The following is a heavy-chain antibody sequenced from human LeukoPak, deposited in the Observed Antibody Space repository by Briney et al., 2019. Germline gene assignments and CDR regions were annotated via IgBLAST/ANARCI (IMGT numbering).Heavy chain of an antibody. Sequence: GGSLRLSCAASAFSVIGHYMGWVRQAPQKGLEYVSVLDSGGATHYADSVKGRFSISRDNFRNTLSLQMNSLRVDDTAVYYCARVGSYGGIAAAGRNRRFDRWGQGTLVTVPS. V-gene: IGHV3-53*01. CDR1: AFSVIGHY. CDR2: LDSGGAT. CDR3: ARVGSYGGIAAAGRNRRFDR. J-gene: IGHJ5*02. D-gene: IGHD6-13*01.